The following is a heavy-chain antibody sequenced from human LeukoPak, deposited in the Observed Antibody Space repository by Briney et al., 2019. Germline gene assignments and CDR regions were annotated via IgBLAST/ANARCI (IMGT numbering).Heavy chain of an antibody. Sequence: VASVKVSCRVSGYTLTELSMHWVRQAPGKGLEWMGGFDPEDGETIYAQKFQGRVTMTEDTSTDTAYMGLSSLRSEDTAVYYCATAPRYCSSTSFYDPHFDAWGQGPLVTVPS. V-gene: IGHV1-24*01. D-gene: IGHD2-2*01. CDR1: GYTLTELS. J-gene: IGHJ4*02. CDR2: FDPEDGET. CDR3: ATAPRYCSSTSFYDPHFDA.